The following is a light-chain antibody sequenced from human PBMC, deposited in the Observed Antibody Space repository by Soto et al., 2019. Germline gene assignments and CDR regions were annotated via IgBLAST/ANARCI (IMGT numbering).Light chain of an antibody. J-gene: IGKJ5*01. CDR3: QQRSNWPPKIT. CDR1: QSVSNNY. Sequence: EIVLTQSPDTLSVSPGERATLSCRASQSVSNNYLAWYQQKPGQAPRLLIYDASNRATGIPARFSGSGSGTDFTLTISSLEPEDFAVYYCQQRSNWPPKITFGQGTRLEIK. CDR2: DAS. V-gene: IGKV3-11*01.